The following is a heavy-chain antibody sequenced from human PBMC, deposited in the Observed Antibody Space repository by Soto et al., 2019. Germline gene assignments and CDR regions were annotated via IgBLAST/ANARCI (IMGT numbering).Heavy chain of an antibody. J-gene: IGHJ5*02. CDR1: GFIFEKFG. CDR2: ISGSGFKK. CDR3: AKNQGVELVPLATVDWFDP. D-gene: IGHD1-26*01. Sequence: GESLKISCAASGFIFEKFGMSWVRQSPGKGLEWISSISGSGFKKYYADSVKGRFTISRDNSKSTVYLELNNLSAEDTAVYHCAKNQGVELVPLATVDWFDPWGQGSVVTVSS. V-gene: IGHV3-23*01.